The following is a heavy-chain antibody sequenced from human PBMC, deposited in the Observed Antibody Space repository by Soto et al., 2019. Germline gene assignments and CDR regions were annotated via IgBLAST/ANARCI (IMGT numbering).Heavy chain of an antibody. CDR3: ARDLGAAAGVYFDL. Sequence: ASVKVSGKASGYTVTSYGISWVRQAPGQGLEWMGWISAYNGNTNYAQKLQGRVTMTTDTSTSTAYMELRSLRSDDTAVYYCARDLGAAAGVYFDLWGRGTLVTVXS. CDR1: GYTVTSYG. V-gene: IGHV1-18*04. CDR2: ISAYNGNT. D-gene: IGHD6-13*01. J-gene: IGHJ2*01.